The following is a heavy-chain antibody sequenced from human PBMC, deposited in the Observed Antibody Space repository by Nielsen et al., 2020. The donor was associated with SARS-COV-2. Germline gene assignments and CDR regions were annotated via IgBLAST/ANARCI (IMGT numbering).Heavy chain of an antibody. CDR1: GGTFSSYA. J-gene: IGHJ4*02. Sequence: SVKVSCKASGGTFSSYAISWVRQAPGQGLEWMGGIIPIFGTANYAQKFQGRVTITADKSTSTAYMELSSLRSEDTAVYYCARGSTYYYDSSGYYYHRYWGQGTLVTVSS. V-gene: IGHV1-69*06. CDR3: ARGSTYYYDSSGYYYHRY. CDR2: IIPIFGTA. D-gene: IGHD3-22*01.